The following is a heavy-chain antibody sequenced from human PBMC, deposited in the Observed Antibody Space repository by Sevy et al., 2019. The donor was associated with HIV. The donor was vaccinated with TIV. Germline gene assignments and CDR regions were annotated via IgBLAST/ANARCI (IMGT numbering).Heavy chain of an antibody. V-gene: IGHV3-30*18. Sequence: GGSLRLSCSASGFIFSSYGMHWVRQTPGKGLEWVAIISSDGSDDFYAESVRGRFTISRDNSRNTLYLQMDSLRLEDTALYYCAKDKEDDYGDYYFDHWGQGALVTVSS. D-gene: IGHD4-17*01. CDR1: GFIFSSYG. CDR2: ISSDGSDD. J-gene: IGHJ4*02. CDR3: AKDKEDDYGDYYFDH.